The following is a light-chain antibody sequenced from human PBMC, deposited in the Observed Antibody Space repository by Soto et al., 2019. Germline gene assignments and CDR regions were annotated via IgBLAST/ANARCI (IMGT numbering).Light chain of an antibody. Sequence: EIVLTQSPGTLSLSPGERATLSCRASQSVSSAYFAWYQQQPGQAPRLLISAASSRATGIPDRFSGSGSGKELRLTISGLEPEDFAVYYCQQYGGSVPITFGQGTRLDIK. J-gene: IGKJ5*01. CDR3: QQYGGSVPIT. CDR1: QSVSSAY. V-gene: IGKV3-20*01. CDR2: AAS.